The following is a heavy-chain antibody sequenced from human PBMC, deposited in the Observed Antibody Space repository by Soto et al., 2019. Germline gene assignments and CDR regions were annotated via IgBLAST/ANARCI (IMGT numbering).Heavy chain of an antibody. J-gene: IGHJ4*02. CDR1: GGSFSGYY. CDR2: INHSGST. CDR3: ARYCSSTSCAGAAYYFDY. D-gene: IGHD2-2*01. V-gene: IGHV4-34*01. Sequence: QVQLQQCGAGLLKPSETLSLTCAVYGGSFSGYYWSWIRQPPGKGLEWIGEINHSGSTNYNPSLTGRVSLSVDSAKNQFSLKLSSVTAADTAVYYCARYCSSTSCAGAAYYFDYWGQGTLVTVSS.